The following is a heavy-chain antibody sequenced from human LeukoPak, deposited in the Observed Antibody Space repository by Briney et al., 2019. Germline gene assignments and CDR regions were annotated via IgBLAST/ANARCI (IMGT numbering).Heavy chain of an antibody. V-gene: IGHV3-30*18. Sequence: TGRSLRLSCAASGFTFSSYGMHWVRQAPGKGLEWEAVISYDGSNKYYADSVKGRFTISRDNSKNTLYLQMNSLRAEDTAVYYCAKVSLCPHWGQGTLVTVSS. J-gene: IGHJ4*02. D-gene: IGHD2-2*01. CDR2: ISYDGSNK. CDR3: AKVSLCPH. CDR1: GFTFSSYG.